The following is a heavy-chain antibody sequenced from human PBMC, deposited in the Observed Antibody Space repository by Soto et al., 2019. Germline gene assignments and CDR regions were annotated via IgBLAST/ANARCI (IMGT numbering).Heavy chain of an antibody. CDR3: AKGGEEVTTGIN. J-gene: IGHJ4*02. D-gene: IGHD4-17*01. CDR2: ISYDGSNR. Sequence: QVHLVESGGGVVQPGRSLRLSCAASGFTFSSYGMHWVRQAPGKGLEWVAVISYDGSNRNYAESVKGRFTISRDNSKNTLFLQMSSLGPEDTAVYYCAKGGEEVTTGINWGQGTLVTVSS. CDR1: GFTFSSYG. V-gene: IGHV3-30*18.